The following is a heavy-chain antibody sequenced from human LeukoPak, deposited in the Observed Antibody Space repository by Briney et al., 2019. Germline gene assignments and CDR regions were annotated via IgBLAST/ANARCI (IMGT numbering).Heavy chain of an antibody. CDR1: VGSINSGNW. Sequence: SETLSLTCAVSVGSINSGNWWSWVRQSPGKGLEWIGEIYLNGNPNYNPSLKSPVTISADTFKNHFSLKTTSVTAADTAVYYCATAPILRGEGGEHYKYGMDVWGQGTTVIVSS. V-gene: IGHV4-4*02. J-gene: IGHJ6*02. CDR2: IYLNGNP. CDR3: ATAPILRGEGGEHYKYGMDV. D-gene: IGHD2-2*02.